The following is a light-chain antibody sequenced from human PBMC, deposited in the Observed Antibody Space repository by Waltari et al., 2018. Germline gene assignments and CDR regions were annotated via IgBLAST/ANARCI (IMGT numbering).Light chain of an antibody. CDR3: QKYNSAPWT. CDR1: QGITNY. CDR2: AAS. J-gene: IGKJ1*01. Sequence: DIQMTKSPSSLSASVGDRDSITSRASQGITNYLAWYQQKPGEVPKLLTYAASTLQSGAPSRFSGSGFGTDFTLIISSLQPEDVATYYCQKYNSAPWTFGQGTKVEI. V-gene: IGKV1-27*01.